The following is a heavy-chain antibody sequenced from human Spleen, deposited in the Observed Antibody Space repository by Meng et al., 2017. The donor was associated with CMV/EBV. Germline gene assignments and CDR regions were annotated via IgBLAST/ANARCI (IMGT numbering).Heavy chain of an antibody. V-gene: IGHV4-39*01. D-gene: IGHD4-23*01. CDR1: GGSISSGSFP. J-gene: IGHJ4*02. CDR3: ARHSRIPTNGNYYYFDY. CDR2: TYFRGTI. Sequence: SGGSISSGSFPWVCTRQPPGKGLEWIGSTYFRGTIPSLESRVTISVDTSKSQFSLRLSSVTAADTAVYYCARHSRIPTNGNYYYFDYWGQGTLVTVSS.